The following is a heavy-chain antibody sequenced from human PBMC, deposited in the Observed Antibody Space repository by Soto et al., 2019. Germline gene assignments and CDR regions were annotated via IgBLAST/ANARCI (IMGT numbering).Heavy chain of an antibody. V-gene: IGHV1-18*01. D-gene: IGHD6-13*01. Sequence: GXSVKVSFRASGYTFTSYGISWVRQAPGQGLEWMGWISAYNGNTNYAQKLQGRVTMTTDTSTSTAYMELRSLRSDDTAVYYCARDRQILGYSRSWSFDYWGQGTLVTVYS. CDR3: ARDRQILGYSRSWSFDY. CDR2: ISAYNGNT. J-gene: IGHJ4*02. CDR1: GYTFTSYG.